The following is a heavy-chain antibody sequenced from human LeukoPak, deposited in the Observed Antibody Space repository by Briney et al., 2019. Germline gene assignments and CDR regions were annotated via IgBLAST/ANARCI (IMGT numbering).Heavy chain of an antibody. D-gene: IGHD3-3*01. Sequence: PGGSLRLSCAASGFTFSSYAMSWVRQAPGKGLEWVSAISGSGGSTYYADSVKGWFTISRDNSKNTLYLQMNSLRAEDTAVYYCAKGPRFLEWLTQGNDAFDIWGQGTMVTVSS. CDR2: ISGSGGST. J-gene: IGHJ3*02. V-gene: IGHV3-23*01. CDR1: GFTFSSYA. CDR3: AKGPRFLEWLTQGNDAFDI.